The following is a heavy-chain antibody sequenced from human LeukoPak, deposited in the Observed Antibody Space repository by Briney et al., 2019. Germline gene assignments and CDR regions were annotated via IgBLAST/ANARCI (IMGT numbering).Heavy chain of an antibody. CDR1: GFTFSNYA. Sequence: GGSLRLSCAASGFTFSNYAMTWVRQAPGKGLEWVSGISGTTYSTYYADSVKGRFTISRDNSKNTLHLQMNSLRAEDTAVYYCARMFSSSSFDAFDIWGQGTMVTVSS. D-gene: IGHD6-6*01. J-gene: IGHJ3*02. CDR3: ARMFSSSSFDAFDI. V-gene: IGHV3-23*01. CDR2: ISGTTYST.